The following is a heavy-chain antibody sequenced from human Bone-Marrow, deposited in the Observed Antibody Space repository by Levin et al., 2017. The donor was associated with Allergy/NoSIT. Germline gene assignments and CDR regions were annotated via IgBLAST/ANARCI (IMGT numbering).Heavy chain of an antibody. D-gene: IGHD3-3*02. CDR1: GGSISSGGYY. CDR2: IYHSGTT. J-gene: IGHJ3*02. CDR3: ASVVLATSNAFDI. Sequence: LSCTVSGGSISSGGYYWSWIRQHPGTGLEWIGYIYHSGTTSYNPSLKSRVTISGDTSKNQFSLKLNSVTAADTAVYYCASVVLATSNAFDIWGQGTMVTVSS. V-gene: IGHV4-31*03.